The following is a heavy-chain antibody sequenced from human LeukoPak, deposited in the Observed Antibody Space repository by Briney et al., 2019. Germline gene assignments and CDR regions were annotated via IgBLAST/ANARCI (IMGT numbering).Heavy chain of an antibody. CDR3: ARGAGSVSYRQFVY. CDR2: ISAYNGKT. D-gene: IGHD3-10*01. Sequence: ASLNVSRKASGYAFTNYGINWVRQAPGQGLERMGWISAYNGKTNYTQKLQGRVSRTTDTSTNTVYMELRSLTSDDTAVYYCARGAGSVSYRQFVYWGQGTLVTVSS. V-gene: IGHV1-18*01. CDR1: GYAFTNYG. J-gene: IGHJ4*02.